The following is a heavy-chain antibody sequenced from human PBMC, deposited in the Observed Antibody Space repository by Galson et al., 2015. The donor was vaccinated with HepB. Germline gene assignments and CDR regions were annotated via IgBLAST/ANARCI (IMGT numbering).Heavy chain of an antibody. D-gene: IGHD3-16*02. V-gene: IGHV3-23*01. CDR2: ISGSGGST. Sequence: SLRLSCAASGFTFSSYAMSWVRQAPGKGLEWVSAISGSGGSTYYADSVKGRFTISRDNSKNTLYLQMNSLRAEDTAVYYCANAHPRRVVGELSFISGINRIDYWGQGTLVTVSS. J-gene: IGHJ4*02. CDR1: GFTFSSYA. CDR3: ANAHPRRVVGELSFISGINRIDY.